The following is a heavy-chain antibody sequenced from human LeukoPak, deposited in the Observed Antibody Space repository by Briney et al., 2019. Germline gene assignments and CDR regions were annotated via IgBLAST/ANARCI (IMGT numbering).Heavy chain of an antibody. Sequence: GGSLRLSCAASGFTFSSHALSWVRQAPGKGLAWVSSISDSGDSTYYADSVKGRFTISRDNTKNTLWLQMNSLRGEDTAIYYCVSPGYDYWGQGTLVSVSS. CDR2: ISDSGDST. V-gene: IGHV3-23*01. CDR1: GFTFSSHA. CDR3: VSPGYDY. J-gene: IGHJ4*02. D-gene: IGHD6-13*01.